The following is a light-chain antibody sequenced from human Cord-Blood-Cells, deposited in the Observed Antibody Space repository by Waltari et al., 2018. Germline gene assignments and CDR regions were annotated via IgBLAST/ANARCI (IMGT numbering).Light chain of an antibody. CDR3: CSYAGSYTLV. V-gene: IGLV2-11*01. Sequence: QSALTETRSESSSPGPSVTPTFTRSSSDAEGFNTFPWYQQHPGKAPKLMIYDVSQRPSGVPDRFSGSKSGNTASLTISGLQAEDEADYYCCSYAGSYTLVFGGGTKLTVL. CDR1: SSDAEGFNT. J-gene: IGLJ3*02. CDR2: DVS.